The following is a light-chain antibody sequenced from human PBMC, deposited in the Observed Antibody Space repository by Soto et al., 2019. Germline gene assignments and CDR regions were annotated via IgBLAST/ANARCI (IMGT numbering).Light chain of an antibody. J-gene: IGLJ3*02. CDR2: DTN. CDR1: SSNIGGNF. Sequence: QSVLTQPPSVSAAPGKKVTISCSGSSSNIGGNFVSWYQQFPGTAPKLLIYDTNKRPSGIPDRFTASRSGTSATLGITGLQTGDESDYYCGAWDSSLSELGFGGGTKLTVL. V-gene: IGLV1-51*01. CDR3: GAWDSSLSELG.